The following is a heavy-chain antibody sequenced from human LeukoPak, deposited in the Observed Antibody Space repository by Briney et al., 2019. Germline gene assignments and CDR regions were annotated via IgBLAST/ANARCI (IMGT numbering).Heavy chain of an antibody. J-gene: IGHJ4*02. CDR2: ISSSSGFI. D-gene: IGHD6-19*01. V-gene: IGHV3-21*01. CDR3: ARSGGSGWYSDY. CDR1: GFTFSGYG. Sequence: GGSLRLSCAASGFTFSGYGMNWVRQAPGKGLEWVSSISSSSGFIFYADSVKGRFTISRDNAKNSLYLQMNSLRAEDTAVYYCARSGGSGWYSDYWGQGTLVTVSS.